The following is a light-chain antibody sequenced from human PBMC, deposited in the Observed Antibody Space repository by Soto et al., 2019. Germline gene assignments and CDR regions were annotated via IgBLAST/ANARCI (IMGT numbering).Light chain of an antibody. CDR3: QQRINWRRLT. CDR1: QSVSIY. V-gene: IGKV3-11*01. Sequence: EIVLTQSPATLSLSPGERATLSCRASQSVSIYLAWYQQRPGQAPRLLIYDASTRATGVPARFSGSVSGTDFTLTISSLEPEDFAVYYCQQRINWRRLTFGGGTRLEIK. CDR2: DAS. J-gene: IGKJ4*01.